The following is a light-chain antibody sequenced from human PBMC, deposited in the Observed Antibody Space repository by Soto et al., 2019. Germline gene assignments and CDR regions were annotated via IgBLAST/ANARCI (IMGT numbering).Light chain of an antibody. V-gene: IGLV2-14*01. CDR2: DVI. CDR1: SSDVGGYNY. Sequence: QSALTQPASVSGSPGQTVAISCTGTSSDVGGYNYVSWYQQHPGNATKLMIHDVINRPSGVSDRFSGCKSGNTSSLPISGLQAEDDEDDYCCSYRSTSTYVFGSGTKLTVL. CDR3: CSYRSTSTYV. J-gene: IGLJ1*01.